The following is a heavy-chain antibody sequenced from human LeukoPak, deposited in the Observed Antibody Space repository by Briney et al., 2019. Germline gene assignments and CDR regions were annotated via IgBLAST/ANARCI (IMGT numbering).Heavy chain of an antibody. V-gene: IGHV3-7*01. CDR2: LNQDGSKK. Sequence: GGSLRLSCAASGFTFSSYAMAWVRQAPGKGLEWLANLNQDGSKKYYAESVKGRFTISRDNAKNSLDLQINSLTAEDTAVYYCGRAAGDSYDYWGQGTLVTVSS. D-gene: IGHD6-19*01. CDR1: GFTFSSYA. CDR3: GRAAGDSYDY. J-gene: IGHJ4*02.